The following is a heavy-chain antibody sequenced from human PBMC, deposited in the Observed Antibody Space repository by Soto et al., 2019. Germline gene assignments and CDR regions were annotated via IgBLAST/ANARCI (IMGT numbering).Heavy chain of an antibody. CDR3: AKDRIAVDVYDVFDI. Sequence: GSLRLSCAASGFTFRSYGMSWVRQAPGKGLEWVSAISGSGGSTYYADSVKGRFTISRDNSKNTLYLQMNSLRAEDTAVYYCAKDRIAVDVYDVFDIWGQGTMVTVSS. J-gene: IGHJ3*02. V-gene: IGHV3-23*01. D-gene: IGHD6-19*01. CDR1: GFTFRSYG. CDR2: ISGSGGST.